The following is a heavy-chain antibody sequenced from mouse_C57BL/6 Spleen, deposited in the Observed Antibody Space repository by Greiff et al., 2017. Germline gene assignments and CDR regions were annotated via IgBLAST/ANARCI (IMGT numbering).Heavy chain of an antibody. Sequence: QVQLQQSGAELVRPGSSVKLSCKASGFTFTSYWMDWVKQRPGQGLEWIGNIYPSDSETHYNQQFKDKATLTVDKSSSTAYKQLSSLTSEDSAVYYCARTIYYYGSSYWYFDVWGTGTTVTVSS. V-gene: IGHV1-61*01. CDR2: IYPSDSET. CDR1: GFTFTSYW. J-gene: IGHJ1*03. D-gene: IGHD1-1*01. CDR3: ARTIYYYGSSYWYFDV.